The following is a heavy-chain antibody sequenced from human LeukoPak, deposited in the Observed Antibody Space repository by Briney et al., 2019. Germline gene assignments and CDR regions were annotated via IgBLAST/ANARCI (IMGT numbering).Heavy chain of an antibody. CDR2: IYYSGST. V-gene: IGHV4-39*07. CDR3: ARGRYWFDY. CDR1: GGSISSSSYY. D-gene: IGHD2-21*01. Sequence: SETLSLTCTVSGGSISSSSYYWGWIRQPPGKGLEWIGSIYYSGSTYYNPSLKSRVTISVDTSKNQFSLKLSSVTAADTAVYYCARGRYWFDYWGQGTLVTVSS. J-gene: IGHJ4*02.